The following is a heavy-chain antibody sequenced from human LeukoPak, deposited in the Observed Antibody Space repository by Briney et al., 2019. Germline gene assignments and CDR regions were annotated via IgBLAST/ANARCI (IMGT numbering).Heavy chain of an antibody. Sequence: ASVTVSFKASGYTFTGYFMHWVRQAPGQGLEWMGWINPNSGGTNYAQNFQGRVTMTRDTSISTAYMELSRLRSDDTAVYYCARGAIVVIPAAAHFDYWGQGTLVTVSS. CDR2: INPNSGGT. CDR1: GYTFTGYF. CDR3: ARGAIVVIPAAAHFDY. J-gene: IGHJ4*02. V-gene: IGHV1-2*02. D-gene: IGHD2-2*01.